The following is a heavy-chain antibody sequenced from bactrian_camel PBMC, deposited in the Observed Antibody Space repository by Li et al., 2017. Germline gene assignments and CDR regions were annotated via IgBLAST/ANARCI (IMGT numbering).Heavy chain of an antibody. CDR1: GFTFSYC. J-gene: IGHJ6*01. V-gene: IGHV3S67*01. D-gene: IGHD1*01. CDR3: VAGGRGAVCNIQGLIDFGS. Sequence: VQLVESGGGSVQAGGSLKLSCAVSGFTFSYCMAWFRQAPGKEREGVAVINTDNSTQYRDSVKDRFTISQDNAKNTLDLQMNSLKPEDTGEYYCVAGGRGAVCNIQGLIDFGSWGQGTQVTVS. CDR2: INTDNST.